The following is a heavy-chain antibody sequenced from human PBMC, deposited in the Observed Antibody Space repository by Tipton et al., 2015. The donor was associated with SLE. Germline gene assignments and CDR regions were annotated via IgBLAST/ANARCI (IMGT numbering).Heavy chain of an antibody. CDR1: GGSISSSSYY. J-gene: IGHJ4*02. CDR2: IYYSGST. Sequence: LRLSCTVSGGSISSSSYYWGWIRQPPGKGLEWIGSIYYSGSTYYNPSLKSRVTISVDTSKNQFSLKLSSVTAADTAVYYCAREGPWGGALDYWGQGTLVTVSS. V-gene: IGHV4-39*07. CDR3: AREGPWGGALDY. D-gene: IGHD7-27*01.